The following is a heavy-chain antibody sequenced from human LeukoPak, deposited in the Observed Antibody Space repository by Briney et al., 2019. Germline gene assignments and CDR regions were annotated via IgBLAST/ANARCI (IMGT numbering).Heavy chain of an antibody. CDR3: TTCGGSSGYYSDY. J-gene: IGHJ4*02. CDR2: IRSKAYGGTT. D-gene: IGHD3-22*01. Sequence: GGSLRLSCTASGFTFGDYAMSWVRQAPGKGLEWVGFIRSKAYGGTTEYAASVKGRFTISRDDSKSIAYLQMNSLKTEDTAVYYCTTCGGSSGYYSDYWGQGTLVTVSS. V-gene: IGHV3-49*04. CDR1: GFTFGDYA.